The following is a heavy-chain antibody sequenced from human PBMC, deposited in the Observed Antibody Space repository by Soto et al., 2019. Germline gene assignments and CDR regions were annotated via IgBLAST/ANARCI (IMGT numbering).Heavy chain of an antibody. J-gene: IGHJ4*02. CDR2: ITPMFGTP. Sequence: QVQLVQSGAEVKKPGSSVKVSCKASGGTFSRYTITWVRQAPGQGLEWMGGITPMFGTPNNAQKFQGRVTITADESTSTGYMELSSLRSEDTAMFYCAGYGCLYDSSAYYYLYWGQGTLVTVSS. V-gene: IGHV1-69*19. D-gene: IGHD3-22*01. CDR3: AGYGCLYDSSAYYYLY. CDR1: GGTFSRYT.